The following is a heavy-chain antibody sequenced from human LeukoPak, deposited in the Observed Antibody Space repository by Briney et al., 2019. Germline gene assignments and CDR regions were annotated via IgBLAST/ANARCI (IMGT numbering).Heavy chain of an antibody. CDR3: AREAFLYQTATDY. V-gene: IGHV3-48*01. CDR2: ISSSSSTI. CDR1: GFTFSSYS. D-gene: IGHD5-18*01. J-gene: IGHJ4*02. Sequence: PGGSLRLSCAAPGFTFSSYSMNWVRQAPGKGLEWVSYISSSSSTIYYADSVKGRFTISRDNAKNSLYLQMNSLRAEDTAVYYCAREAFLYQTATDYWGQGTLVTVSS.